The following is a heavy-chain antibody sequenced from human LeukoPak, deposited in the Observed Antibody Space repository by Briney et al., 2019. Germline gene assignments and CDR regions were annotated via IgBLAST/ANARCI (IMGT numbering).Heavy chain of an antibody. V-gene: IGHV3-7*03. CDR3: VRAMDY. J-gene: IGHJ4*02. CDR1: GFSFSSYW. Sequence: GGSLRLSCATSGFSFSSYWMNWVRRAPGKGLEWVANIKQDGSEKYYVDSVKGRFTISRDNAKNSLYLQMNSLRVEDTAVYYCVRAMDYWGQGTLVTVSS. CDR2: IKQDGSEK.